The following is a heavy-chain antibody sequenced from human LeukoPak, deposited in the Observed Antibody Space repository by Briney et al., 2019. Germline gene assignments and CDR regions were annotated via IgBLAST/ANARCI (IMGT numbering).Heavy chain of an antibody. Sequence: GGSLRLSCAASGFTFSSYSMNWVRQAPGKELEWVSSISSSSSYIYYADSVKGRFTVSRDNAKNSLYLQMNSLRAEDTAVYYCAREWLRFYDYWGQGTLVTVSS. D-gene: IGHD5-12*01. V-gene: IGHV3-21*01. CDR2: ISSSSSYI. J-gene: IGHJ4*02. CDR1: GFTFSSYS. CDR3: AREWLRFYDY.